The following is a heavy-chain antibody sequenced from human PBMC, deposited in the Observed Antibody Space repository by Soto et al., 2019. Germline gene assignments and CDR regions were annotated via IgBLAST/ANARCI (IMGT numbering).Heavy chain of an antibody. J-gene: IGHJ5*02. CDR1: GYTFTGYY. D-gene: IGHD2-2*01. CDR3: ARDIVVVPAAPTTLNWFDP. V-gene: IGHV1-69*01. CDR2: IIPIFGTA. Sequence: QVQLVQSGAEVKKPGASVKVSCKASGYTFTGYYMHWVRQAPGQGLEWMGGIIPIFGTANYAQKFQGRVTITADESTSTAYMELSSLRSEDTAVYYCARDIVVVPAAPTTLNWFDPWGQGTLVTVSS.